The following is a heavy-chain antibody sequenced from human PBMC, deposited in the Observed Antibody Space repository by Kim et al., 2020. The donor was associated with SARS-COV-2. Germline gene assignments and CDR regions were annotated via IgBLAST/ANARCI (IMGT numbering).Heavy chain of an antibody. D-gene: IGHD2-2*01. J-gene: IGHJ6*02. CDR3: AKVYCSSTSCYPTRNIAKKPKYYYYGMDV. V-gene: IGHV3-30*18. CDR2: ISYDGSNK. Sequence: GGSLRLSCAASGFTFSSYGMHWVRQAPGKGLEWVAVISYDGSNKYYADSVKGRFTISRDNSKNTLYLQMNSLRAEDTAVYYCAKVYCSSTSCYPTRNIAKKPKYYYYGMDVWGQGTTVTVSS. CDR1: GFTFSSYG.